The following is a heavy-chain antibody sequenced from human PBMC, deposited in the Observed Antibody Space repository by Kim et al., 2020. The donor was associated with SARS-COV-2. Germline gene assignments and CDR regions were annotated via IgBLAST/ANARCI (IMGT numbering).Heavy chain of an antibody. D-gene: IGHD3-10*01. CDR3: ARHGVRGVTYYYYGMDV. CDR2: IYPGDSDT. CDR1: GYSFTSYW. J-gene: IGHJ6*02. Sequence: GESLKISCKGSGYSFTSYWIGWVRQMPGKGLEWMGIIYPGDSDTKYSPSFQGQVTISADKSISTAYLQWSSLKASDTAMYDCARHGVRGVTYYYYGMDVWGQGTTVTVSS. V-gene: IGHV5-51*01.